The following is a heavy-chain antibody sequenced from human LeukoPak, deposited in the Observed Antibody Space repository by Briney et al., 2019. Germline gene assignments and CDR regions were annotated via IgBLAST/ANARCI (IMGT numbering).Heavy chain of an antibody. CDR2: ISDTGVNT. V-gene: IGHV3-23*01. Sequence: GGSLRLSCAASGFTFSSYAMSWVRQAPGKGLEWVSAISDTGVNTYYADSVKGRFTISRDNSKNRLYLQMNSLRAEDTAVYYCAKAGWRQNFFDYWGQGTLVTVSS. CDR3: AKAGWRQNFFDY. CDR1: GFTFSSYA. J-gene: IGHJ4*02. D-gene: IGHD3-9*01.